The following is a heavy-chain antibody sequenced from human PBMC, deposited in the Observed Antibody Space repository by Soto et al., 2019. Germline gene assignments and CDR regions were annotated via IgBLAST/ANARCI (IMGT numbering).Heavy chain of an antibody. CDR2: MSRSSRYI. CDR3: ARDGGVAATLANYFDY. CDR1: GFTFNSYS. Sequence: EVQLVESGGGLVKPGGSLRLSCAASGFTFNSYSMNWVRQARGKGLEWVSSMSRSSRYIYYADSVKGRFTISRDNAKNSVYLQMNSLRAEDTAVYYCARDGGVAATLANYFDYWGQGTLVTVSS. V-gene: IGHV3-21*01. J-gene: IGHJ4*02. D-gene: IGHD2-15*01.